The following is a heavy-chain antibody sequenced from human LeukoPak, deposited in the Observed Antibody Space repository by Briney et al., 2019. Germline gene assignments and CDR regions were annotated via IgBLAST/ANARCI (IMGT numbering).Heavy chain of an antibody. Sequence: GASVKVSCKVSGYTLTELSMHWVRQAPGKGLEWMGGFDPEDGETIYAQKFQGRVTITADTSTDTAYMELSSLRSEDTAVYYCATHYYDSSGYPQRLDYWGQGTLVTVSS. D-gene: IGHD3-22*01. V-gene: IGHV1-24*01. J-gene: IGHJ4*02. CDR3: ATHYYDSSGYPQRLDY. CDR1: GYTLTELS. CDR2: FDPEDGET.